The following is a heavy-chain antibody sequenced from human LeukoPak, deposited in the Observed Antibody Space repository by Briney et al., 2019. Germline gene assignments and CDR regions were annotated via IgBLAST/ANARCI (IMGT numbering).Heavy chain of an antibody. Sequence: SETLSLTCTVPGGSISSSSYYWGWIRQPPGKGLEWIGSICYSGSTYYNPSLKSRVTISVDTSKNQFSLKLSSVTAADTAVYYCARHVRITMIVVVITPDYWGQGTLVTVSS. V-gene: IGHV4-39*01. D-gene: IGHD3-22*01. CDR1: GGSISSSSYY. CDR3: ARHVRITMIVVVITPDY. CDR2: ICYSGST. J-gene: IGHJ4*02.